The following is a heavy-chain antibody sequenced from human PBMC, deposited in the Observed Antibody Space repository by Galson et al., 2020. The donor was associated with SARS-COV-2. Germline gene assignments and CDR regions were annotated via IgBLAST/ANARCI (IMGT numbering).Heavy chain of an antibody. J-gene: IGHJ4*02. V-gene: IGHV1-2*02. CDR2: INPNSGGT. CDR1: GYTFTGYY. Sequence: GESLKISCKASGYTFTGYYMHWVRQAPGQGLEWMGWINPNSGGTNYAQKFQGRVTMTRDTSISTAYMELSRLRSDDTAVYYCARDNGITGTAIDYFDYWGQGTLVTVSS. D-gene: IGHD1-20*01. CDR3: ARDNGITGTAIDYFDY.